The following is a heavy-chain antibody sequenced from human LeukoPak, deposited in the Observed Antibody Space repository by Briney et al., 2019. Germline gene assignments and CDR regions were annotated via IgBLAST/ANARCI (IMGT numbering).Heavy chain of an antibody. CDR3: ARVVRGYSYGTFDY. V-gene: IGHV1-3*01. Sequence: GYTFTSYAMHWVRQAPGQRLEWMGXINAGNGNTKYSQKFQGRVTITRDTSASTAYMELSSLRSEDTAVYYCARVVRGYSYGTFDYWGQGTLVTVSS. D-gene: IGHD5-18*01. CDR1: GYTFTSYA. CDR2: INAGNGNT. J-gene: IGHJ4*02.